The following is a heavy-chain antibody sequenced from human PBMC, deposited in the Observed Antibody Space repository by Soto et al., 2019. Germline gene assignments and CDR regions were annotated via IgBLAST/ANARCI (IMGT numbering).Heavy chain of an antibody. J-gene: IGHJ6*02. CDR2: TYYRSKWYN. CDR3: ARDTPPYGLDV. V-gene: IGHV6-1*01. CDR1: GDSVCSNSAT. Sequence: SQTLSLTCAISGDSVCSNSATWNWIRQYPSRGLEWLGRTYYRSKWYNDYAVSVKSRINIRPDTSKNQFSLQLKSVTPDDTAVFYCARDTPPYGLDVWGQGTTVTVPS.